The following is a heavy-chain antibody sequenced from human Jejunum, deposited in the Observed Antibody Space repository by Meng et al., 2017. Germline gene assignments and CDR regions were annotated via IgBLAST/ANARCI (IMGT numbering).Heavy chain of an antibody. J-gene: IGHJ5*02. CDR1: GDSISSYY. CDR2: IQSSGSA. D-gene: IGHD3-10*01. CDR3: VRNSGKWFDP. Sequence: QVQLQESGPGLVKPSATLSLTCNVSGDSISSYYWSWIRQPAGEGLEWMGQIQSSGSASYNPSLKSRVTMSVDKSKNQFSLNLSSVTAADTAVYYCVRNSGKWFDPWGQGTLVTVSS. V-gene: IGHV4-4*07.